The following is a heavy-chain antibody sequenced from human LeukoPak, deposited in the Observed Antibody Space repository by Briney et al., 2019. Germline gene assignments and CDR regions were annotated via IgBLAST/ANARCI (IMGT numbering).Heavy chain of an antibody. CDR1: GGSFSGYY. CDR2: INHSGST. D-gene: IGHD6-19*01. Sequence: SETLSLTCAVYGGSFSGYYWSWIRQPPGKGLEWIGEINHSGSTNYNPSLKRRVTISVDTSKNQFSLKLSSATAADTAVYYCASQWLVRVWFDPWGQGTLVTVSS. J-gene: IGHJ5*02. CDR3: ASQWLVRVWFDP. V-gene: IGHV4-34*01.